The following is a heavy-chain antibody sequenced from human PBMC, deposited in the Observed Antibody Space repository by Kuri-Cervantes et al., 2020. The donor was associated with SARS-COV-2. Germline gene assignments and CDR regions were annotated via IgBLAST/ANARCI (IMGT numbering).Heavy chain of an antibody. D-gene: IGHD5-18*01. Sequence: SQTLSLTCAVSGYSSSVGYYWGWIRQPPGKGLEWIGSIYYSGSTYYNPSLKSRVTISVDTSKNQFSLKLGSVTAADTAVYYCARHEGWFPLWLPFDYWGQGTLVTVSS. V-gene: IGHV4-38-2*01. CDR3: ARHEGWFPLWLPFDY. CDR1: GYSSSVGYY. CDR2: IYYSGST. J-gene: IGHJ4*02.